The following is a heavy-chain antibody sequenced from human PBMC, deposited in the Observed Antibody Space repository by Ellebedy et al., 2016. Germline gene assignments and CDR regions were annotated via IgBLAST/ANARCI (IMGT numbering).Heavy chain of an antibody. D-gene: IGHD6-19*01. CDR2: IYPGDSDT. Sequence: GESLKISCKGSGYSFTSYWIGWVRQMPGKGLEWMGIIYPGDSDTRYSPSFQGQVTISADKSISTAYLQWSSLKASDTAMYYCARLGGSSGWSTLNWFDPWGQGTLVTVSS. V-gene: IGHV5-51*01. CDR3: ARLGGSSGWSTLNWFDP. CDR1: GYSFTSYW. J-gene: IGHJ5*02.